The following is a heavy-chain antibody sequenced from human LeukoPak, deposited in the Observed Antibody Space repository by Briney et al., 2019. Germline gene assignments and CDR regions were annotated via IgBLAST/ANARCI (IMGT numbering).Heavy chain of an antibody. CDR3: AREYYYDSSGYYSWFDP. J-gene: IGHJ5*02. CDR2: INPNSGGT. D-gene: IGHD3-22*01. Sequence: GASVKVSCKASGYTFTGYYMHWVRQAPGQGLEWMGRINPNSGGTNYAQKFQGRVAMTRDTSISTAYMELSRLRSDDTAVYYCAREYYYDSSGYYSWFDPWGQGTLVTVSS. CDR1: GYTFTGYY. V-gene: IGHV1-2*06.